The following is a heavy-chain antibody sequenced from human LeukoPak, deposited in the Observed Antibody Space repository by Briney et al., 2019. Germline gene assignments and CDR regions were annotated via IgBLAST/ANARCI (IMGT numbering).Heavy chain of an antibody. CDR3: AKALDTYGYMRFDY. V-gene: IGHV3-23*01. CDR1: GFTFNTLW. J-gene: IGHJ4*02. Sequence: GGSLRLSCAASGFTFNTLWMSWVRQAPGKGLEWVSAINGGGDTTYYADSVKGRFTVSRDRSTNTLFLQMSSLRAEDSGMYYCAKALDTYGYMRFDYWGQGTLVTVSS. D-gene: IGHD5-24*01. CDR2: INGGGDTT.